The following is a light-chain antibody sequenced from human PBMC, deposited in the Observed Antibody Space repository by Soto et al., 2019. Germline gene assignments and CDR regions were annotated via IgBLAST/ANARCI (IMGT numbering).Light chain of an antibody. CDR1: SSDVGGYNY. J-gene: IGLJ1*01. V-gene: IGLV2-14*01. Sequence: QSALTQPASVSGSPEQSITISCTGTSSDVGGYNYVSWYQQHPGKAPKLMIYEVSNRPSGVSNRFSGSKSGNTASLTISGLQAEDEADYYCSSYTSSSIDYVFGTGTQLTVL. CDR3: SSYTSSSIDYV. CDR2: EVS.